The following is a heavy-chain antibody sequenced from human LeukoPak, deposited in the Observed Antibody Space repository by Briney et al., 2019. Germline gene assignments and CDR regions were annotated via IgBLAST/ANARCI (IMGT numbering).Heavy chain of an antibody. Sequence: GRSLRLSCAASGFTFSSYGMHWLRQAPGKGLELVAVISYDGSNKYYAYSVKGRFTISRDNSKNQLYLQMNSLRAEDTAVYYCAKQAVAGLDYWGQGTLVTVSS. D-gene: IGHD6-19*01. J-gene: IGHJ4*02. CDR1: GFTFSSYG. CDR3: AKQAVAGLDY. V-gene: IGHV3-30*18. CDR2: ISYDGSNK.